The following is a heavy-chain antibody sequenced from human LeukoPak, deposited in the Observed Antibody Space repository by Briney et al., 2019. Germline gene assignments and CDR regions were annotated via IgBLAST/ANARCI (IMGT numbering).Heavy chain of an antibody. Sequence: SETLSLTCAVYGGSFSGYYWSWIRQPPGKGLEWIGEINHSGSTNYNPSLKSRVTISVDTSKNQFSLKLSSVTAADTAVYYCASGWSGEKYSSGWYEENYFDYWGQGTLVTVSS. J-gene: IGHJ4*02. CDR3: ASGWSGEKYSSGWYEENYFDY. V-gene: IGHV4-34*01. CDR1: GGSFSGYY. D-gene: IGHD6-19*01. CDR2: INHSGST.